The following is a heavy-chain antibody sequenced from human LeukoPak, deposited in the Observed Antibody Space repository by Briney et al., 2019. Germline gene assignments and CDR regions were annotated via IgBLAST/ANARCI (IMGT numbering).Heavy chain of an antibody. J-gene: IGHJ4*02. CDR2: ISPSGGIT. V-gene: IGHV3-23*01. D-gene: IGHD1-1*01. CDR1: GFTFSSHG. CDR3: ARAPGYEYYFDY. Sequence: PGGSLRLSCAASGFTFSSHGMNWVRQAPGKGLEWVSGISPSGGITYYTDSVKGRFTISRDNSKDTQSLQMNSLRAEDTAVYYCARAPGYEYYFDYWGQGTLVTVSS.